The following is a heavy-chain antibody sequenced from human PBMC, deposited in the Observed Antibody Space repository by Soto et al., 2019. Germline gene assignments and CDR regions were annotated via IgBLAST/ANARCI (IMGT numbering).Heavy chain of an antibody. V-gene: IGHV3-7*01. D-gene: IGHD3-10*01. CDR1: GFTFSSYW. CDR3: ARDRETYYYGSGSYYYFDY. CDR2: IKQDGSEK. Sequence: GESLKISCAASGFTFSSYWMSWVRQAPGKGLEWVANIKQDGSEKYYVDSVKGRFTISRDNAKNSLYLQMNSLRAEDTAVYYCARDRETYYYGSGSYYYFDYWGQGTLVTVSS. J-gene: IGHJ4*02.